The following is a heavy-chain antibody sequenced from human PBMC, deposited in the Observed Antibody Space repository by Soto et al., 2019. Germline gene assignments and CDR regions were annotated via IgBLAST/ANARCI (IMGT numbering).Heavy chain of an antibody. CDR2: ISSSGGSI. Sequence: EVQLVESGGGLVQPGGSLRLSCAASGFTFSSYSMHWVRQAPGKGLEYVSAISSSGGSIYYAHSVKVGFTISRDNSKNTLYLQMGSLRAEDMAVYYCARGGYSSSWVQLDYWGQGTLVTVSS. D-gene: IGHD6-13*01. CDR1: GFTFSSYS. V-gene: IGHV3-64*01. J-gene: IGHJ4*02. CDR3: ARGGYSSSWVQLDY.